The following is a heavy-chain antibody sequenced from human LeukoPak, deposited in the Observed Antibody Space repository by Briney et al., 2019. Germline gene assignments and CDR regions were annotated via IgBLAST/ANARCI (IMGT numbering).Heavy chain of an antibody. CDR2: IYYSGSA. Sequence: SETLSLTCTVSGGSISSYYWSWIRQPPWKGLEWIGYIYYSGSANYNPSLKSRVTISVDTSKNQFSLKLSSVTAADTAVYYCARTMIVVGIGAFDIWGQGTMVTVSS. V-gene: IGHV4-59*01. D-gene: IGHD3-22*01. CDR1: GGSISSYY. CDR3: ARTMIVVGIGAFDI. J-gene: IGHJ3*02.